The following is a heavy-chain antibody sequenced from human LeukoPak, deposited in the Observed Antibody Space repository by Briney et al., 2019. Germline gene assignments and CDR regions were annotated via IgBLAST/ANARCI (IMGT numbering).Heavy chain of an antibody. D-gene: IGHD2-15*01. Sequence: SETLSLTCSVSGDSVSSGYWSWIRQPPGKGLEWIGYIYDSGITDYNSSLKSRHTISVDTSNNQFSLNLRSVTAADTAVYYCAGRGHRYSRDWGQGILVTVSS. CDR3: AGRGHRYSRD. CDR2: IYDSGIT. J-gene: IGHJ1*01. V-gene: IGHV4-4*09. CDR1: GDSVSSGY.